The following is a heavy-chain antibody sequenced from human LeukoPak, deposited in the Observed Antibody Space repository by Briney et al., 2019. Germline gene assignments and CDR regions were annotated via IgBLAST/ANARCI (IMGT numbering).Heavy chain of an antibody. CDR3: ARDRGDGMDV. CDR1: GVSISSYY. Sequence: SETLSLTCTVSGVSISSYYWSRIRQPPGKGLEWIGYIYYSGSTNYNPSLKSRVTISVDTSKNQFSLKLSSVTAADTAVYYCARDRGDGMDVWGQGTTVTATS. CDR2: IYYSGST. J-gene: IGHJ6*02. V-gene: IGHV4-59*01.